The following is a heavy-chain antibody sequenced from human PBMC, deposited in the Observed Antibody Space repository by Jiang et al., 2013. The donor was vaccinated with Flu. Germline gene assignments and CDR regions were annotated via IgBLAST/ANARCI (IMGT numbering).Heavy chain of an antibody. D-gene: IGHD6-19*01. CDR2: VYWDDDN. CDR1: GFSLSTYGVG. CDR3: VHKGPIVVAGTFDY. Sequence: NPTQTLTLTCTFSGFSLSTYGVGVGWARQPPGKALEWLLFVYWDDDNHYNPSLRSRLSVTKDTSKNLVVLTMSNMDPVDTATYFCVHKGPIVVAGTFDYWGQGILVSVS. J-gene: IGHJ4*02. V-gene: IGHV2-5*02.